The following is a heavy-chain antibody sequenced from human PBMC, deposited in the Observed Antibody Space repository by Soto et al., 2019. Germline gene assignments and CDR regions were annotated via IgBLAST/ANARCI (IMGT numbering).Heavy chain of an antibody. Sequence: VKVSCKASGGSLSTNPISWVRQAPGQGLEWMGGTGSGTGPGNHAQKFQGRLTVTADKSTSTVYMELTNLSSEDTAVYYCARRHSGGFFRFFDSWGQGTLVTVSS. CDR2: TGSGTGPG. J-gene: IGHJ4*02. V-gene: IGHV1-69*06. D-gene: IGHD2-15*01. CDR1: GGSLSTNP. CDR3: ARRHSGGFFRFFDS.